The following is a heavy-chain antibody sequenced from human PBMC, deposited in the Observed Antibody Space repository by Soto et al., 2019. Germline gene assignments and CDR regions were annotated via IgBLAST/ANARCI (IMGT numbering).Heavy chain of an antibody. CDR3: ARGFCATTTLYDVNY. V-gene: IGHV1-18*01. CDR1: GYTFTDYG. D-gene: IGHD1-26*01. CDR2: INPYNGHT. Sequence: QVQLVQSGAEGKKPGASVKVSCKASGYTFTDYGLSWVRQAPGQGLEWMGWINPYNGHTNYARNLQDRVTMTTDTSTTTAYLDLRSLRSDDTAMYYCARGFCATTTLYDVNYWGQGTLVTVSS. J-gene: IGHJ4*02.